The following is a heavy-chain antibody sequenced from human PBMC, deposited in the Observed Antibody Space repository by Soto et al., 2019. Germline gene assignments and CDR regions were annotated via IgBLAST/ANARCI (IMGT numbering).Heavy chain of an antibody. CDR1: GHTPTELS. V-gene: IGHV1-24*01. CDR2: FDPEGGEA. Sequence: GASVKVSCKISGHTPTELSIHWVRQAPGKGLEWMGGFDPEGGEAIYAQKWHGRGTLTEGTVTATDYMELRGLRSGDPADYSCGTPPPLRGAMIADINFDFWGQGTSGTRSS. CDR3: GTPPPLRGAMIADINFDF. D-gene: IGHD3-10*01. J-gene: IGHJ4*02.